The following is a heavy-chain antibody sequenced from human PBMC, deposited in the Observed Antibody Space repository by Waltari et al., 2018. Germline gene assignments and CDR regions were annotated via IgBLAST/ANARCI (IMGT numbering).Heavy chain of an antibody. D-gene: IGHD3-3*01. CDR3: VKEGVAPGGSDFFDH. J-gene: IGHJ4*02. V-gene: IGHV3-74*01. Sequence: EMQLVGSGGGLVQRGGSLRLSCEASEFGCGDYWVHWVGQVQGGGLVWVARINTNGGTTNYADSVTGRFTISRDNPKNMLYLQMDSLGAQDTAVYYCVKEGVAPGGSDFFDHWGQGTLVTVSP. CDR2: INTNGGTT. CDR1: EFGCGDYW.